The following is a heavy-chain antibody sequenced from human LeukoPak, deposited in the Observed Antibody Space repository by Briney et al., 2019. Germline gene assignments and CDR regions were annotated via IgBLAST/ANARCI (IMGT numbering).Heavy chain of an antibody. J-gene: IGHJ5*02. CDR1: GYTFTSYG. V-gene: IGHV1-18*01. D-gene: IGHD6-6*01. CDR2: ISAYNGNT. Sequence: ASVKVSFKASGYTFTSYGISWVRQAPGQGLEWMGRISAYNGNTNYAQKLQDRVTMTTDTSTTTAYMELRSLRSDDTAVYYCARAIQYSSSKPWFDPWGQGTLVTVSS. CDR3: ARAIQYSSSKPWFDP.